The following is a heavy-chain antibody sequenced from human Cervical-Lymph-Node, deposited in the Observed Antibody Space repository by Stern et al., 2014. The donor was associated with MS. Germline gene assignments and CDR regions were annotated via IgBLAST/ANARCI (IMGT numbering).Heavy chain of an antibody. Sequence: QVQLVQSGAEVKKPGSSVKVSCKASGGTFRSYAISWVRQAPGQGLEWTGGRLPIFGTANYAQKFQGRVTITADESTSTAYMELSSLRSEDTAVYYCALRYCSGGSCYGGVFDYWGQGTLVTVSS. CDR1: GGTFRSYA. CDR3: ALRYCSGGSCYGGVFDY. J-gene: IGHJ4*02. D-gene: IGHD2-15*01. CDR2: RLPIFGTA. V-gene: IGHV1-69*01.